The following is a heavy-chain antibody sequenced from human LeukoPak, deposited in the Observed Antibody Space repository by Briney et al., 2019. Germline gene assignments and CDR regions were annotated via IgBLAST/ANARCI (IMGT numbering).Heavy chain of an antibody. CDR3: ARGAAIGFDP. D-gene: IGHD5-24*01. CDR2: FGTVGDT. CDR1: GFIFSMSD. V-gene: IGHV3-13*01. J-gene: IGHJ5*02. Sequence: PGGSLRLSCATSGFIFSMSDMHWVRQPIGKGLEWVSGFGTVGDTYYLDSVKGRFTISRDNAKNSLYLQMNNVRAGDTAVYYCARGAAIGFDPWGQGTLVIVSS.